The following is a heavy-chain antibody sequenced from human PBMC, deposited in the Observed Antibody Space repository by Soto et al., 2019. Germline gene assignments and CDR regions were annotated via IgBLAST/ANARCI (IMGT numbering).Heavy chain of an antibody. V-gene: IGHV1-18*01. CDR1: GYTFTIYG. J-gene: IGHJ6*03. CDR2: ISAYNGNT. Sequence: ASVKVSCKASGYTFTIYGISWVLQAPGQGLEWMGWISAYNGNTNYAQKLQGRVTMTTDTSTSTAYMELRSLRSDDTAVYYCARDYGSGSYYYYYYYMDVWGKGTTVTVSS. D-gene: IGHD3-10*01. CDR3: ARDYGSGSYYYYYYYMDV.